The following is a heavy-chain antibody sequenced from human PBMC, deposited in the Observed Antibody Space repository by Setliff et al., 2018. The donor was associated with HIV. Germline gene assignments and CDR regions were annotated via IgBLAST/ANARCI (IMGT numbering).Heavy chain of an antibody. V-gene: IGHV4-39*01. CDR3: ARHQSGYNFSPFDN. J-gene: IGHJ4*02. CDR2: VSYSGTT. D-gene: IGHD5-12*01. Sequence: SETLSLTCTVSSGSFSSRHYWGWIGQSPGKGLEWIGSVSYSGTTYYNPSLRSRITISVDTSKNQFSLIVSSVTAADTATYYCARHQSGYNFSPFDNWGLGSLVTSPQ. CDR1: SGSFSSRHY.